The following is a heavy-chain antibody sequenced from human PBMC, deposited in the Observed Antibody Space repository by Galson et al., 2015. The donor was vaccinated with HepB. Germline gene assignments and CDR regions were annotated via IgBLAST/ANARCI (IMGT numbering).Heavy chain of an antibody. Sequence: SLRLSCAASGFTFSGSAMHWVRQASGKGLEWVGRIRSKANSYATAYAASVKGRFTISRDDSKNTAYLQMNSLKTEDTAVYYCAKDKAHYGSFDYWGQGILATVSS. CDR1: GFTFSGSA. V-gene: IGHV3-73*01. CDR3: AKDKAHYGSFDY. J-gene: IGHJ4*02. CDR2: IRSKANSYAT. D-gene: IGHD4-17*01.